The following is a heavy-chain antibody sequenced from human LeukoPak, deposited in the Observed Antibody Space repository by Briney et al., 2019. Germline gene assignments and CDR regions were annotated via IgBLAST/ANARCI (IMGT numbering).Heavy chain of an antibody. D-gene: IGHD2-2*01. CDR3: ARGYCSSTSCYFDY. CDR1: GFTFVDYG. J-gene: IGHJ4*02. Sequence: GGSLRLSCAASGFTFVDYGMSWVRQAPGKGLEWFSGINWKGGRTGYADSVKGRFTISRDNAKNSLYLQMNSLRAEDTALYYCARGYCSSTSCYFDYWGQGTLVTVSS. CDR2: INWKGGRT. V-gene: IGHV3-20*04.